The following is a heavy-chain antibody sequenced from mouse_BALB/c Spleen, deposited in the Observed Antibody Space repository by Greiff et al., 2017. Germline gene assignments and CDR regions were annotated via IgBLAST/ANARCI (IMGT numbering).Heavy chain of an antibody. CDR1: GFTFSDYY. D-gene: IGHD2-1*01. CDR3: ARFYYGNSYWYFDV. Sequence: EVKLMESGGGLVKPGGSLKLSCAASGFTFSDYYMYWVRQTPEKRLEWVATISDGGSYTYYPDSVKGRFTISRDNAKNNLYLQMSSLKSEDTAMYYCARFYYGNSYWYFDVWGAGTTVTVSS. J-gene: IGHJ1*01. CDR2: ISDGGSYT. V-gene: IGHV5-4*02.